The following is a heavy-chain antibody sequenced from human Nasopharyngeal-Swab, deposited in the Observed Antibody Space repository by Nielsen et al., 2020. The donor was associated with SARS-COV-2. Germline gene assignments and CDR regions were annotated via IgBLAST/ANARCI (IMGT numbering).Heavy chain of an antibody. Sequence: SGPTLVKPTQTSTLTCTFSGFSLSTSGMCVNWIRQPPGKALEWLALIDWGDDKYYSTSLKTRLTISKDSSKDEVVLTMTNMDPVDTATYYCARSGDCSGGRCNDAFDIWGQGTMVTVSS. CDR2: IDWGDDK. CDR1: GFSLSTSGMC. V-gene: IGHV2-70*01. J-gene: IGHJ3*02. D-gene: IGHD2-15*01. CDR3: ARSGDCSGGRCNDAFDI.